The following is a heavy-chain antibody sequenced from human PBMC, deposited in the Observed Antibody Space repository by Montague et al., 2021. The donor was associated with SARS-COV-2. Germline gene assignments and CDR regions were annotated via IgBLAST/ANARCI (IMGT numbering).Heavy chain of an antibody. CDR3: ARDQNYDSSGQYYDVFDL. CDR1: GFGFNNYW. CDR2: IRKDATKI. D-gene: IGHD3-22*01. V-gene: IGHV3-7*01. Sequence: SLRLSCAASGFGFNNYWMAWVRQTPGKRLEWVANIRKDATKISYVDSVKGRFTISRDNAKNSLYLEMNSLRAEDTAVYYCARDQNYDSSGQYYDVFDLWGQGTMVAVSS. J-gene: IGHJ3*01.